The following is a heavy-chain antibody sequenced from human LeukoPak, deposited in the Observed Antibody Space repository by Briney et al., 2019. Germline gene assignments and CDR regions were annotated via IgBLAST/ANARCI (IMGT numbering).Heavy chain of an antibody. J-gene: IGHJ5*02. CDR2: VSSAGGSV. D-gene: IGHD3-16*01. Sequence: GGSLRLSCVASGFSFSSYAMNWVRQAPGKGLEWVSTVSSAGGSVYYRDSVKGRFTISRDHSKNALYLQMNSLRVDDTAMYYCAKDEALWGAMGSWGQGTLVTVSS. CDR1: GFSFSSYA. CDR3: AKDEALWGAMGS. V-gene: IGHV3-23*01.